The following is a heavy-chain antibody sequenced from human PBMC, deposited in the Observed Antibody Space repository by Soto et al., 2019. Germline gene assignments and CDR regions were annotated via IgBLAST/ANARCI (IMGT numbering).Heavy chain of an antibody. CDR3: AKRRGAGGHFDY. D-gene: IGHD2-15*01. CDR1: GFTFSTYA. J-gene: IGHJ4*02. Sequence: GGSLRLSCAASGFTFSTYAMGWVRQAPGKGLEWVSVVSSGGGTHSADSVKGRFTVSRDNSKNTLSLQMNSLRADDTAVYYCAKRRGAGGHFDYWGQGALVTVSS. CDR2: VSSGGGT. V-gene: IGHV3-23*01.